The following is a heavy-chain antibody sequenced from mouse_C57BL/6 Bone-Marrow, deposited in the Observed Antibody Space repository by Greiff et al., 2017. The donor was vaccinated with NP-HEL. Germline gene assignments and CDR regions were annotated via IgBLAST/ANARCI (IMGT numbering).Heavy chain of an antibody. J-gene: IGHJ1*03. Sequence: EVQWVESGGGLVKPGGSLKLSCAASGFTLSSYAMSWVRQTPEKRLEWVATISDGGSYTYYPDTVKGRFTISRDNAKNNLYLQMSHLKSEDTAMYYCARHSYYGSSSIWDFDVWGTGTTVTVSS. V-gene: IGHV5-4*01. CDR2: ISDGGSYT. D-gene: IGHD1-1*01. CDR1: GFTLSSYA. CDR3: ARHSYYGSSSIWDFDV.